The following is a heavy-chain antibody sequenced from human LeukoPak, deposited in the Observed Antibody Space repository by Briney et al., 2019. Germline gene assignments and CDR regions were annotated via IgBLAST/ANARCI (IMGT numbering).Heavy chain of an antibody. Sequence: SSETLSLTCTVSGGSISSSSYYWGWIRQPPGKGLEWIGSIYYSGSTYYNPSLKSRVTISVDTSKNQFSLKLSSVTAADTAVYYCARLLPPWFTMVRGDLFDYWGQGTLVTVSS. D-gene: IGHD3-10*01. CDR1: GGSISSSSYY. CDR2: IYYSGST. CDR3: ARLLPPWFTMVRGDLFDY. V-gene: IGHV4-39*01. J-gene: IGHJ4*02.